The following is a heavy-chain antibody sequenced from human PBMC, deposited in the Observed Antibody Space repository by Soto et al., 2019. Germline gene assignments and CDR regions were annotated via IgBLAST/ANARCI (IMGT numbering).Heavy chain of an antibody. CDR2: ISAYNGNT. Sequence: ASVKVSCKASGYTFTSYGISWVRQAPGQGLEWMGWISAYNGNTNYAQKLQGRVTMTTDTSTSTAYMELRSLRSDDTAVYYCARDEDVVVVAATFDYWGQGTLVTVSS. J-gene: IGHJ4*02. V-gene: IGHV1-18*01. CDR3: ARDEDVVVVAATFDY. D-gene: IGHD2-15*01. CDR1: GYTFTSYG.